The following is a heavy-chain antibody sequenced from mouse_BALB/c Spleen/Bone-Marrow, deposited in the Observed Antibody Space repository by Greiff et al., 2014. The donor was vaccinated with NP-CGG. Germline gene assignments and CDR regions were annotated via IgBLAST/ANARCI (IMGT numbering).Heavy chain of an antibody. CDR1: GFTFSSYG. CDR3: ARHYDGYWFAY. J-gene: IGHJ3*01. V-gene: IGHV5-6*01. D-gene: IGHD2-3*01. CDR2: ISSGDIYT. Sequence: VQLQQSGGGLVQPGGSRKLSCAASGFTFSSYGMSWVRQTPDKRPEWVATISSGDIYTYYPDSVKGRFTISRDNAKNTLYLQMSSLKSEDTAIYYCARHYDGYWFAYWGQGTLVTVSA.